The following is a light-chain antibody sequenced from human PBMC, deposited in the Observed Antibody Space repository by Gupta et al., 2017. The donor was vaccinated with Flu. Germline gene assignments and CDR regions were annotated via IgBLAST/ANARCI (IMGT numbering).Light chain of an antibody. CDR3: QQHENLPANT. Sequence: IQMTQSPSSLSASVGDRVTITCQASQDIRNYLNWYQQKPGKAPKLLIYDAPNLETGVPSRFTETGYGTDSTFTISIRQREPIATYHCQQHENLPANTFGQWTKMQIK. V-gene: IGKV1-33*01. CDR2: DAP. J-gene: IGKJ2*01. CDR1: QDIRNY.